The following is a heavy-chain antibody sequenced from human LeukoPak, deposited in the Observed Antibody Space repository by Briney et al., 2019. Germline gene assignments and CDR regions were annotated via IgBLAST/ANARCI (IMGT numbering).Heavy chain of an antibody. CDR3: ASAGRLRETGGAFDI. V-gene: IGHV1-2*02. J-gene: IGHJ3*02. D-gene: IGHD4-17*01. Sequence: ASVKVSCKASGYTFTGYYMHWVRQAPGQGLECMGWINPNSGGTNYAQKFQGRVTMTRDTSISTAYMELSRLRSDDTAVYYCASAGRLRETGGAFDIWGQGTMVTVSS. CDR1: GYTFTGYY. CDR2: INPNSGGT.